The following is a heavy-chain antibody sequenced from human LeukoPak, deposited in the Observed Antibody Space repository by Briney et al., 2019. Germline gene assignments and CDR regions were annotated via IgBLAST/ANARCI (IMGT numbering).Heavy chain of an antibody. J-gene: IGHJ4*02. Sequence: PSQTLSLTCTVSGDSISTYYWSWVRQPPEKGLEWIGYIYYSGSTNYNPSLKSRVTISVDTSKKQFFLKLSSVTAADTAVYYCTRVGFWSGYYHFDSWGQGTLVTVSS. CDR2: IYYSGST. CDR1: GDSISTYY. CDR3: TRVGFWSGYYHFDS. D-gene: IGHD3-3*01. V-gene: IGHV4-59*01.